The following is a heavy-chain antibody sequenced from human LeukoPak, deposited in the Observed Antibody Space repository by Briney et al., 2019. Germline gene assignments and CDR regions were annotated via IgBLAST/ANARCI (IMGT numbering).Heavy chain of an antibody. Sequence: PGGSLRLSCAASGFTFSSYDVSWVRQAPGKGLEWVSSISGSGGSTYSADSVKGRFTISRDNSKNTLYLQMNSLRAEDTALYYCAKDRSSTNDICHGVFDYWGQGSLVTVSS. CDR2: ISGSGGST. J-gene: IGHJ4*02. V-gene: IGHV3-23*01. D-gene: IGHD2-8*01. CDR1: GFTFSSYD. CDR3: AKDRSSTNDICHGVFDY.